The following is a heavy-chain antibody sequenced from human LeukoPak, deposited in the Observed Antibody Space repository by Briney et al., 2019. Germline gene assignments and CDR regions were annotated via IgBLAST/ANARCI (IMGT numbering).Heavy chain of an antibody. CDR3: ARLVGSSSYYFDN. D-gene: IGHD6-13*01. CDR1: GGSISSYY. V-gene: IGHV4-59*01. Sequence: PSETLSLTCTVSGGSISSYYWSWIRQPPGKGLEWIGYIYYSGSANYNPSLKSRVTISVDTSKNQFSLKLSSMTVADTAVYYCARLVGSSSYYFDNWGQGTLVTVSS. CDR2: IYYSGSA. J-gene: IGHJ4*02.